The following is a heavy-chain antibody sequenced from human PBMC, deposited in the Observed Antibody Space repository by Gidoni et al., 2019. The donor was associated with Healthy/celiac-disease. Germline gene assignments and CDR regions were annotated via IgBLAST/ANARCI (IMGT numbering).Heavy chain of an antibody. D-gene: IGHD2-21*02. J-gene: IGHJ5*02. CDR1: GCTFSSYT. CDR3: ARGCGGDCPFDP. Sequence: QVQLVRAGAEVKKPGSSVRVSCKASGCTFSSYTLSWVRQAPGQGLEWMGRIIPSLGIANSAHKFQGRVTITADKSTSTAYMELSSLRSEDTAVYYCARGCGGDCPFDPWGQGTLVTVSS. V-gene: IGHV1-69*02. CDR2: IIPSLGIA.